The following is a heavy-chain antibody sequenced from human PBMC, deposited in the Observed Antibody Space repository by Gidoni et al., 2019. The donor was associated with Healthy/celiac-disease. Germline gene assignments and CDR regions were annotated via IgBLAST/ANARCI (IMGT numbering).Heavy chain of an antibody. Sequence: EVQLVESGGGLVQPGGSLRLSCAASGFTFSDHYMDWARQAPGKGLEWVGRTRNKANSYTTEYAASVKGRFTISRDDSKNSLYLQMNSLKTEDTAVYYCARSTFGGLSDNYYYYGMDVWGQGTTVTVSS. CDR2: TRNKANSYTT. D-gene: IGHD3-16*01. V-gene: IGHV3-72*01. J-gene: IGHJ6*02. CDR3: ARSTFGGLSDNYYYYGMDV. CDR1: GFTFSDHY.